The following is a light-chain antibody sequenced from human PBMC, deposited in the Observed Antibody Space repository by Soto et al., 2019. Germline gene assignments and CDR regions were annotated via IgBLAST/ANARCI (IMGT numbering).Light chain of an antibody. Sequence: EIVLTQSPGTLSLSPGERATLSCRASQSVSSSYLAWYQQKPGQPPRLLIYGAYSMATGIPDRFSGSGSGTDFTLTITRLEPEDFAVYYCQHYRTSFGGGTKVEIK. V-gene: IGKV3-20*01. CDR1: QSVSSSY. CDR2: GAY. CDR3: QHYRTS. J-gene: IGKJ4*01.